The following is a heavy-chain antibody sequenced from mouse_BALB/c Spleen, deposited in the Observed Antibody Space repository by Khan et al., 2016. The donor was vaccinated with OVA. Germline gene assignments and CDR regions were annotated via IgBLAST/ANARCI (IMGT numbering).Heavy chain of an antibody. CDR1: GYSITSDYA. D-gene: IGHD2-12*01. Sequence: EVQLQESGPGLVKPSQSLSLTCTVTGYSITSDYAWNWIRQFPGNKLEWMGYISSSGSTNYNPALKGRISITRDTSKNQFFLQLNSVTNEDTATYYCARDSSRYNYAMDYWGQGTSVTVSS. V-gene: IGHV3-2*02. J-gene: IGHJ4*01. CDR2: ISSSGST. CDR3: ARDSSRYNYAMDY.